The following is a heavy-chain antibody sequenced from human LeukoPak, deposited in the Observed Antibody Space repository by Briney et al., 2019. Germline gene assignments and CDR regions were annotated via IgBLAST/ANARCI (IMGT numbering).Heavy chain of an antibody. J-gene: IGHJ6*03. Sequence: GGSLRLSCAASGSTFSSYWMSWARQAPGKGLEWVANIQQDGSEKYYVDSVKGRFTISRDNAKNSLYVQMNSLRAEDTAVYYCAKEGDYYDSSGYTSTHYYYYMDVWGKGTTVTVSS. CDR2: IQQDGSEK. CDR3: AKEGDYYDSSGYTSTHYYYYMDV. D-gene: IGHD3-22*01. CDR1: GSTFSSYW. V-gene: IGHV3-7*01.